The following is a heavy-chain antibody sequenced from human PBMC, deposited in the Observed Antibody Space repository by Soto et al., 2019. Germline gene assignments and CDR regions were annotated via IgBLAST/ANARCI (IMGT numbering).Heavy chain of an antibody. Sequence: QVQLVESGGGVVQPGRSLRLSCAASGFTFSSYAMNWVRQAPGKGLEWVALITSDGNNKYYADSVKGRFTISRDNSKNTLYLQMKTLRAEDTAAYYCARDRGRTATDASFYYYYGMDVWGQGTTVTVSS. CDR1: GFTFSSYA. CDR3: ARDRGRTATDASFYYYYGMDV. D-gene: IGHD3-10*01. J-gene: IGHJ6*02. CDR2: ITSDGNNK. V-gene: IGHV3-30-3*01.